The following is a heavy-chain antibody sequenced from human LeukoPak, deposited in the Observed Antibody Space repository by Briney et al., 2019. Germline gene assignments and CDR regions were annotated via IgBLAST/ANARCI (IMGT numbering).Heavy chain of an antibody. Sequence: GGSLRLSCAASGFTFNTAYMSWLRQTPGKGLEWVGRLKSRSQGGTADYAAPVKGRFTISRDDSKNTLYVQMNSLKIEDTGVYYCATDRNWYDPWGQGTLVTVSS. CDR2: LKSRSQGGTA. CDR3: ATDRNWYDP. CDR1: GFTFNTAY. J-gene: IGHJ5*02. V-gene: IGHV3-15*01.